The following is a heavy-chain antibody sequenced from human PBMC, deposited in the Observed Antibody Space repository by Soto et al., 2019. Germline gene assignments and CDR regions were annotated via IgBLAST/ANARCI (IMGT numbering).Heavy chain of an antibody. Sequence: EVQLVESGGGLVQPGGSQRLSCAASGFTFSSFDMHWVRQATGKGLEWVSGIGGGGDTYYPGSVKGRFTISRENAKNSLYLQMNSLRAGDTAVYYCVTGRPTHWYSWGQGTLVTVSS. CDR2: IGGGGDT. D-gene: IGHD1-20*01. CDR3: VTGRPTHWYS. J-gene: IGHJ5*02. CDR1: GFTFSSFD. V-gene: IGHV3-13*01.